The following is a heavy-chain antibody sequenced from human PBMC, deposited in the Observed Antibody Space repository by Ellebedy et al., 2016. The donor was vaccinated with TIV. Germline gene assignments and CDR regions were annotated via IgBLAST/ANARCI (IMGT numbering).Heavy chain of an antibody. CDR2: IPGTGGGSNT. J-gene: IGHJ3*02. Sequence: PGGSLRLSCSASGFMFSTFAMSWVRQAPGKGLEWVSTIPGTGGGSNTYYADSVRGRFTISRDNAKNSLYLQVNSLTAEDTAVYYCARDPWTDDYNDYGAFDIWGQGTMVTVSS. V-gene: IGHV3-23*01. CDR3: ARDPWTDDYNDYGAFDI. CDR1: GFMFSTFA. D-gene: IGHD4-17*01.